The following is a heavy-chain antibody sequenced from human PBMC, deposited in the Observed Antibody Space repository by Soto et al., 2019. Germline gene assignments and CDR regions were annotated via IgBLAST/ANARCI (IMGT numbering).Heavy chain of an antibody. D-gene: IGHD2-21*02. V-gene: IGHV4-4*02. CDR3: ARDHEYCEETWAFDI. CDR1: GDSVTNSNW. CDR2: MHHGGGI. Sequence: QVQLQESGPGLVKPSETLSLTCAVSGDSVTNSNWWNWVRQPPGKGLEWIGEMHHGGGIKYNPSLRTRVTMSLDKSKYQFSLKLRSVTAADTAVYYCARDHEYCEETWAFDIWGQGRTVSVSS. J-gene: IGHJ3*02.